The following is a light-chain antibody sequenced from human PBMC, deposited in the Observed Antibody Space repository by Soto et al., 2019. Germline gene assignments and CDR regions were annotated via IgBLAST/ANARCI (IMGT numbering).Light chain of an antibody. Sequence: GDRVTITCRASQSISSWLAWYQQKPGKAPKLLIYDASSLESGVPSRFSGSGSGTEFPLTISSLQPDDFATSYCQQYNSYSTFGQGTKVEIK. V-gene: IGKV1-5*01. CDR3: QQYNSYST. CDR1: QSISSW. J-gene: IGKJ1*01. CDR2: DAS.